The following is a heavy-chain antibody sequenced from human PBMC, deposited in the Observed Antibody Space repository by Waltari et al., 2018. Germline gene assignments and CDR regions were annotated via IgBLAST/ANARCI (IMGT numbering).Heavy chain of an antibody. D-gene: IGHD1-26*01. J-gene: IGHJ4*02. V-gene: IGHV3-9*01. CDR1: GFTFDDYA. Sequence: EVQLVESGGGLVQPGRSLRLSCAASGFTFDDYAMHWVRQAPGKCLEWVSGISWNSGSIGYSDSVKGRVTISRDNAKNSLYLQMNSLRAEDTALYYCAKDRRYSGSYFDYWGQGTLVTVSS. CDR2: ISWNSGSI. CDR3: AKDRRYSGSYFDY.